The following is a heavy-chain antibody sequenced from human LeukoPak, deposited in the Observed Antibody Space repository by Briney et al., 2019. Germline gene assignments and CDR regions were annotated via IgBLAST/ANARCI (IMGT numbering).Heavy chain of an antibody. CDR3: AREATMVRGVIISPYWFDP. Sequence: AGGSLRLSCEASGFTFGNYAMNWVRQAPGKGLEWVSAISGSGGSTYYADSVKGRFTISRDNSKNTLYLQMNSLRAEDTAVYYCAREATMVRGVIISPYWFDPWGQGTLVTVSS. D-gene: IGHD3-10*01. CDR2: ISGSGGST. CDR1: GFTFGNYA. V-gene: IGHV3-23*01. J-gene: IGHJ5*02.